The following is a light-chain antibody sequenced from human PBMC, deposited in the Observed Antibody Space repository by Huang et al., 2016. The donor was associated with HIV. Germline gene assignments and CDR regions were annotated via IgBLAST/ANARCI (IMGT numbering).Light chain of an antibody. CDR1: QTVSSY. Sequence: EIVLTQSPATLSLSPGERATLSCRASQTVSSYLAWYQQKPGQAPRPLIYDASNRATGIPARFSGSGSGTDFTRTISSLEPEDFAVYYCQLRSTWPGDTFGGGTKVEIK. CDR3: QLRSTWPGDT. J-gene: IGKJ4*01. CDR2: DAS. V-gene: IGKV3-11*01.